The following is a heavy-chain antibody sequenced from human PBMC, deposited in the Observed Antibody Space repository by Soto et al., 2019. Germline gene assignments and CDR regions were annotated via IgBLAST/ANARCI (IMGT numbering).Heavy chain of an antibody. J-gene: IGHJ4*02. Sequence: TGGSLRLSCAASGFTINTYGMHWVRQAPGKGLEWVSVITYDGGNKYYADSVKGRFSISRDNSRNTLYLQMYSLRAEDTAVYYCAKDPKATGTHYWGRGTLVTVSS. CDR3: AKDPKATGTHY. CDR1: GFTINTYG. V-gene: IGHV3-30*18. CDR2: ITYDGGNK. D-gene: IGHD1-1*01.